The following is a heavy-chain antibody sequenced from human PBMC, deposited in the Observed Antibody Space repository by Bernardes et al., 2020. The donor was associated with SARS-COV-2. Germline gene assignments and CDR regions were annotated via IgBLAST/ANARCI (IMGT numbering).Heavy chain of an antibody. D-gene: IGHD2-2*01. J-gene: IGHJ6*02. CDR2: IYHSGSP. Sequence: SETLSLTCAVSGYSISSGYYWGWIRQPPGKGLEWIGSIYHSGSPYYNPSLKSRVTISVDTSKNQFSLKLSSVTAADTAVYYCARDCSSTSCYAGMGWVDGMDVWGQGTTVTGSS. V-gene: IGHV4-38-2*02. CDR1: GYSISSGYY. CDR3: ARDCSSTSCYAGMGWVDGMDV.